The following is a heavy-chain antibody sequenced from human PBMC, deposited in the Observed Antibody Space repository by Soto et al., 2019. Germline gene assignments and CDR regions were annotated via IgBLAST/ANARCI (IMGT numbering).Heavy chain of an antibody. CDR1: GGSFSGYY. CDR2: INHSGST. V-gene: IGHV4-34*01. D-gene: IGHD4-17*01. CDR3: ARARTPRRGPPYYGGNSVRWFDP. Sequence: SETLSLTCAVYGGSFSGYYWSWIRQPPGKGLEWIGEINHSGSTNYNPSLKSRVTISVDTSKNQFSLKLSSVTAADTAVYYCARARTPRRGPPYYGGNSVRWFDPWGQGTLVTVSS. J-gene: IGHJ5*02.